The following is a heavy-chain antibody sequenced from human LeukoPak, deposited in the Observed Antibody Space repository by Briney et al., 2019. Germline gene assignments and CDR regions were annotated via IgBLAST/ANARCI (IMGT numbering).Heavy chain of an antibody. J-gene: IGHJ5*02. CDR1: GGAFSNYY. CDR3: ARDLNYFDTSGYPIP. CDR2: INHSGST. V-gene: IGHV4-34*01. D-gene: IGHD3-22*01. Sequence: SETLSLTCAVYGGAFSNYYWSWIRQPPGKGLEWIGEINHSGSTNYKSSLKSRVTISVDTSKNQFSLKLSSVTAADTAVYYCARDLNYFDTSGYPIPWGQGTLVTVSS.